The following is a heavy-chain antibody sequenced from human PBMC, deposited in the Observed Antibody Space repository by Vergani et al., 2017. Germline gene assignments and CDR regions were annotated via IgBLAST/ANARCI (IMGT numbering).Heavy chain of an antibody. V-gene: IGHV3-30*02. CDR1: GFPSSTYG. Sequence: QVQLLESGGGVVQPGESLRLSCAASGFPSSTYGMYWVRQAPGKGLEWVAFIQKDGIDKFYADTVRGRFTISRDISKNTLYLEINSLSAEDTALYHCVKDHPVFDEWGRGALVSVS. CDR3: VKDHPVFDE. CDR2: IQKDGIDK. J-gene: IGHJ4*02.